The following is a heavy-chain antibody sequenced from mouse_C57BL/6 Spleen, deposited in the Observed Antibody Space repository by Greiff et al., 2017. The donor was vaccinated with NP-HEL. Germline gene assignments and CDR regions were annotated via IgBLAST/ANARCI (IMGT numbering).Heavy chain of an antibody. CDR3: ARDASYGSSPYAMDY. Sequence: EVKLVESGGGLVQSGRSLRLSCATSGFTFSDFYMEWVRQAPGKGLEWIAASRNKANDYTTEYSASVKGRFIVSRDTSQSILYLQMNALRAEDTAIYYCARDASYGSSPYAMDYWGQGTSVTVSS. CDR1: GFTFSDFY. D-gene: IGHD1-1*01. J-gene: IGHJ4*01. V-gene: IGHV7-1*01. CDR2: SRNKANDYTT.